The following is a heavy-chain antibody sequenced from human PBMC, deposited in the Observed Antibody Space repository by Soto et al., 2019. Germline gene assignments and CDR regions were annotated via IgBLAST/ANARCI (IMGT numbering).Heavy chain of an antibody. CDR3: VRASTTVTTLDY. CDR1: GGSISSGGYS. V-gene: IGHV4-30-2*01. Sequence: QLQLQESGSGLVKPSQTLSLTCAVSGGSISSGGYSWSWIRQPPGKGLEWIGYIYHSGSTYYNPSLKSRVXIXVYXSKNQFSLKLSSVTAADTAVYYCVRASTTVTTLDYWGQGTLVTVSS. J-gene: IGHJ4*02. CDR2: IYHSGST. D-gene: IGHD4-17*01.